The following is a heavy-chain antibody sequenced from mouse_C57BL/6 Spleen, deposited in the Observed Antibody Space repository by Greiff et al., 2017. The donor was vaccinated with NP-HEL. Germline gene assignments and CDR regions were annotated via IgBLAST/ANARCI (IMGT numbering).Heavy chain of an antibody. CDR3: ARDLYYYGSSYDAMDY. Sequence: EVQLVESGGGLVKPGGSLKLSCAASGFTFSSYAMSWVRQTPEKRLEWVATISDGGSYTYYPDNVKGRFTISKDNAKNNLYLQMSHLKSEDTAMYYCARDLYYYGSSYDAMDYWGQGTSVTVSS. D-gene: IGHD1-1*01. V-gene: IGHV5-4*01. J-gene: IGHJ4*01. CDR2: ISDGGSYT. CDR1: GFTFSSYA.